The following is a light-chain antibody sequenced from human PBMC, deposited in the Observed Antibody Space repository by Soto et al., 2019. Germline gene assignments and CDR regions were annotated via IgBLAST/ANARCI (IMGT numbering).Light chain of an antibody. CDR3: QQYGSSPPIT. CDR1: QTVSSNF. V-gene: IGKV3-20*01. CDR2: DAS. J-gene: IGKJ5*01. Sequence: EIVLTQSPGTLSLSPGERATLSCRASQTVSSNFLAWYQQRPGQAPRLLIYDASSRATGIPDRFSGSGSGTDFTLTISRLEPEDFAVYHCQQYGSSPPITFGQGTRREIK.